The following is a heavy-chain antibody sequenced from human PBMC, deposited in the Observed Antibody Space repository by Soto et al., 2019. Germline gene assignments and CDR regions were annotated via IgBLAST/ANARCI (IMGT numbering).Heavy chain of an antibody. CDR2: IDPSDSYT. J-gene: IGHJ4*02. V-gene: IGHV5-10-1*01. CDR3: ARHESYGSGSYYNPFDY. CDR1: GYSFTIYC. D-gene: IGHD3-10*01. Sequence: SGESLKISCKGSGYSFTIYCISWVRQMPWKGLEWMGRIDPSDSYTNYSPSFQGHVTISADKSISTAYLQWSSLKASDTAMYYCARHESYGSGSYYNPFDYWGQGTLVTVSS.